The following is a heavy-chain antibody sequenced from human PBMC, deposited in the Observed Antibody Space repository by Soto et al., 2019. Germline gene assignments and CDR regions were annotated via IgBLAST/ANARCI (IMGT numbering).Heavy chain of an antibody. Sequence: PSETLSLTSAVSDGTISSGGYSWSWIRQPPGQGLEWIAYIYHSVSTYYNPSLKSRVTISVDRSKNQFSLKLSSVTAADTAVYYCARVPDYWGQGTLVTISS. V-gene: IGHV4-30-2*01. CDR2: IYHSVST. CDR1: DGTISSGGYS. CDR3: ARVPDY. J-gene: IGHJ4*02.